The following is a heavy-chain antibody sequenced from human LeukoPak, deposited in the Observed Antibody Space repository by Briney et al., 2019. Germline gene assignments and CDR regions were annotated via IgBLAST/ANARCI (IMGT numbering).Heavy chain of an antibody. Sequence: SETLSLTCTVSGGPISSSSYYWGWIRQPPGKGLEWIGSIYYSGSTYYNPSLKSRVTISVDTSKNQFSLKLSSVTAADTAVYYCASPYGSGWYREYYFDYWGQGTLVTVSS. D-gene: IGHD6-19*01. CDR3: ASPYGSGWYREYYFDY. J-gene: IGHJ4*02. CDR1: GGPISSSSYY. CDR2: IYYSGST. V-gene: IGHV4-39*01.